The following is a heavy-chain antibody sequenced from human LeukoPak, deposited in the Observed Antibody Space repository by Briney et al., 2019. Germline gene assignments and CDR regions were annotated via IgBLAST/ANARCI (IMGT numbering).Heavy chain of an antibody. CDR1: GFPFSSYW. CDR3: IRDFLTVTTNDY. CDR2: IKTDGSGR. Sequence: GSLRLSCVASGFPFSSYWMTWVRKAPGKGLVWVSGIKTDGSGRRYADSVTGRFTISRDNAKNTLFLQMNSLRAEDTAVYYCIRDFLTVTTNDYWGQGTLVTVSS. V-gene: IGHV3-74*01. D-gene: IGHD4-11*01. J-gene: IGHJ4*02.